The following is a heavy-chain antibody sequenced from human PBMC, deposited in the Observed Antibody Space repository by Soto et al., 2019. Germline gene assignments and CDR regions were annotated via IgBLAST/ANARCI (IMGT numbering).Heavy chain of an antibody. J-gene: IGHJ4*02. Sequence: SGPTLVNPTETVTLTCTVSGLSLSNAKMGVSWIRQPPGKALEWLAHIFSNDEKSYSTSLKSRLTISKDTSKSQVVLTMTNMDPVDTATYYCARIGASIFGVVIASPPDYWGQGTLVTVSS. CDR1: GLSLSNAKMG. D-gene: IGHD3-3*01. CDR2: IFSNDEK. V-gene: IGHV2-26*01. CDR3: ARIGASIFGVVIASPPDY.